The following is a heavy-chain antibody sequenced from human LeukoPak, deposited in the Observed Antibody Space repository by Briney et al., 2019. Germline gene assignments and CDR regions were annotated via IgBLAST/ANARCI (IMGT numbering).Heavy chain of an antibody. CDR2: IKQDGSEK. D-gene: IGHD6-13*01. V-gene: IGHV3-7*01. Sequence: GGSLRLSCAASGFSFSSYWMTWVRQAPGKGLEWVAKIKQDGSEKIYVDSVKGRFTISRDNAKNSLYLHMNSLRAEDTAVYYCARDAATDDAFDIWGQGTMVTVSS. CDR3: ARDAATDDAFDI. CDR1: GFSFSSYW. J-gene: IGHJ3*02.